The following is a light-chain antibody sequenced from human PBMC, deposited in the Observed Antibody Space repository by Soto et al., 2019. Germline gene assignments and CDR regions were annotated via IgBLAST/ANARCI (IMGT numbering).Light chain of an antibody. CDR2: GAS. J-gene: IGKJ1*01. CDR3: QQSNNWPWT. CDR1: QSVSSN. V-gene: IGKV3-15*01. Sequence: EIVMTQSPATLSVSPGERATLSCRASQSVSSNSAWYQQKPGQAPRLLIYGASTRATGIPARFSGSGSGTEFTLTISSLQSEDFAVYYCQQSNNWPWTFGQGTKVEIK.